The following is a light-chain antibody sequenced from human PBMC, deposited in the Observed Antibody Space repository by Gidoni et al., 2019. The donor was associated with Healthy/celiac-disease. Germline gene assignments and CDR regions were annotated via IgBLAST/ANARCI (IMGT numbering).Light chain of an antibody. Sequence: SYELTQPPSVSVSPGQTASITCSGDKLGDNYACWYQQKPGQSPVLVIYQDSKRPSGIPERFSGSNSGNTATLTISGTQAMDEADYYCQAWDSSTAVVFGGGTKLPVL. CDR1: KLGDNY. CDR3: QAWDSSTAVV. J-gene: IGLJ2*01. CDR2: QDS. V-gene: IGLV3-1*01.